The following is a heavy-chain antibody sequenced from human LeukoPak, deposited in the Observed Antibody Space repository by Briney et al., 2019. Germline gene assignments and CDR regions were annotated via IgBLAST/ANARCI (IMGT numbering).Heavy chain of an antibody. D-gene: IGHD3-10*01. V-gene: IGHV1-18*01. Sequence: ASVKVSCKASGYTFTSYGISWVRQAPGQGLEWMGWISAYNGNTNYAQKLQGRVTMTTDTSTSTAYMGLRSLRSDDTAVYYCARVGGSGSYYNGAFDYWGQGTLVTVSS. CDR1: GYTFTSYG. J-gene: IGHJ4*02. CDR3: ARVGGSGSYYNGAFDY. CDR2: ISAYNGNT.